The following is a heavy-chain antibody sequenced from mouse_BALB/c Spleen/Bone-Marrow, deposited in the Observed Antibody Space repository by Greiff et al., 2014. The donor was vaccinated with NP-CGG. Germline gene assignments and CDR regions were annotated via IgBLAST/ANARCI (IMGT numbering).Heavy chain of an antibody. J-gene: IGHJ3*01. D-gene: IGHD2-3*01. CDR3: ARSDGYYGGFAY. CDR1: GFSLTGSC. CDR2: IWGDGST. Sequence: QVQLKDSGPGLVAPSQSLSITCTVSGFSLTGSCVNWVRQPPGKGLEWLGMIWGDGSTDYNSALKSRLSISKDNSKSQVFLKMNSLQTDDTARYYCARSDGYYGGFAYWGQGTLVTVSA. V-gene: IGHV2-6-7*01.